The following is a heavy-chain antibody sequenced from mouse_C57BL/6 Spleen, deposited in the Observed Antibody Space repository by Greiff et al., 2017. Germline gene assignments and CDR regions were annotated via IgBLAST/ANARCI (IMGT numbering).Heavy chain of an antibody. CDR2: ISNLAYSI. Sequence: EVQLVESGGGLVQPGGSLKLSCAASGFTFSDYGMAWVRQAPRKGPEWVAFISNLAYSIYYADTVTGRFTISRENAKNTLYLEMSSLRSEDTAMYYCARRYDYDGYWYFDVWGTGTTVTVSS. V-gene: IGHV5-15*01. D-gene: IGHD2-4*01. J-gene: IGHJ1*03. CDR3: ARRYDYDGYWYFDV. CDR1: GFTFSDYG.